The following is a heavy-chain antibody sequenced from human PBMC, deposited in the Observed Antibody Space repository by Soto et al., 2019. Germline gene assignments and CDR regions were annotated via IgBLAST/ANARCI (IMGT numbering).Heavy chain of an antibody. Sequence: QVQLVQSGAEVKKPGASVKVSCKASGYTFTSYGISWVRQAPGQGLEWMGWISAYNGNTNYAQKLQGRVTMTTDTSTSTAYMELRSLRSDDTAVYYCASYCSSTSCHPNPGMDVWGQGTTVTVSS. CDR1: GYTFTSYG. CDR3: ASYCSSTSCHPNPGMDV. J-gene: IGHJ6*02. CDR2: ISAYNGNT. D-gene: IGHD2-2*01. V-gene: IGHV1-18*01.